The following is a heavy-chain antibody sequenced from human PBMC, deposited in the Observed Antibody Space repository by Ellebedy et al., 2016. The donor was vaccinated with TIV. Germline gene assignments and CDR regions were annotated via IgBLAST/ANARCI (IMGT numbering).Heavy chain of an antibody. V-gene: IGHV1-2*02. D-gene: IGHD2-2*01. CDR3: ARCPRGNATKDY. Sequence: ASVKVSCXASGYTFTDYYLHWVRQAPGQGLEWMGWINPKSGGTNFAQQFQGRVAMTRDTSISTAYMELASLTSEDTAVYYCARCPRGNATKDYWGQGTLVTVSS. CDR2: INPKSGGT. J-gene: IGHJ4*02. CDR1: GYTFTDYY.